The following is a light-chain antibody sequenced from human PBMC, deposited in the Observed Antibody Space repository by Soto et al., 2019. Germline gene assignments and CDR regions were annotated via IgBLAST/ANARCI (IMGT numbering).Light chain of an antibody. J-gene: IGKJ2*01. CDR2: SAS. V-gene: IGKV1-39*01. CDR1: QSISSY. Sequence: DIPMTQSPSSLSASVGDRVTITCRASQSISSYLNWYQQKPGKAPKLLIYSASSLQGGVPSRFSGTGSGTDFSLTISCLQPEDFATYYCQQTYTTPYTFGQETRLEIK. CDR3: QQTYTTPYT.